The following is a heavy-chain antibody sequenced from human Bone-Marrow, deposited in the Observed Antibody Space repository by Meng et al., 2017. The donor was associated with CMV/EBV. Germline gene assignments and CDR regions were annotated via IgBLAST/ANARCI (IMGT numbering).Heavy chain of an antibody. CDR3: ARELYYDESGGEKGDIFDI. CDR2: IYYSGST. D-gene: IGHD3-22*01. J-gene: IGHJ3*02. Sequence: SETLSLTCTVSGGSISSSSYYWGWIRQPPGKGLEWIGSIYYSGSTYYNPSLKSRVTISVDTSKNQFSLKLSSVTAADTAVYYCARELYYDESGGEKGDIFDIWGRGTLVTVSS. CDR1: GGSISSSSYY. V-gene: IGHV4-39*07.